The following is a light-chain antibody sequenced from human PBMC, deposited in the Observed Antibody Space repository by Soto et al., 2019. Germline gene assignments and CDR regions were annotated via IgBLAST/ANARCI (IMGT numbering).Light chain of an antibody. V-gene: IGKV1-39*01. CDR1: QSISTY. CDR2: ATS. J-gene: IGKJ1*01. CDR3: QQSYSTPSWT. Sequence: DIQMTQSPSSLSATVGDRVTITSRASQSISTYLIWYQQKPGKAPKLMXYATSSLQSGVPSRFSGSGSGTDLTLTISSLQPEDFANYYCQQSYSTPSWTFGQGTKVDI.